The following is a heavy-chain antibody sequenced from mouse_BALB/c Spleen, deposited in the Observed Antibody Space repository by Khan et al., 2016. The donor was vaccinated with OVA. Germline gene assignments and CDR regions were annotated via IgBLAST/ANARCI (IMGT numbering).Heavy chain of an antibody. D-gene: IGHD2-4*01. J-gene: IGHJ4*01. CDR2: IWGDGST. Sequence: VQLQESGPGLVAPSQSLSITCTVSGFSLTGYGVNWVRQPPGKGLEWLGMIWGDGSTDCNSALKSRLSISKDNSKSQVFLKMNSLQTDDTARYYCAREIYYDYAYYYAMDYGGQGTSVTVSS. V-gene: IGHV2-6-7*01. CDR3: AREIYYDYAYYYAMDY. CDR1: GFSLTGYG.